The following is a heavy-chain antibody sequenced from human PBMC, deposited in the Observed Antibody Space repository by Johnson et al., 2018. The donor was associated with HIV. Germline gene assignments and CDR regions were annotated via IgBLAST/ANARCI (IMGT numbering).Heavy chain of an antibody. D-gene: IGHD3-16*01. V-gene: IGHV3-13*01. CDR2: IGTAGDT. CDR3: EKNQQGPLVRTVMRDDAFDI. Sequence: VQLVESGGGLVQPGGSLRLSCAASGFTFSSYDMHWVRQATGKGLEWVSAIGTAGDTYYPGPVTGRFTVSRDNSENAVYLQMNSLGAGDTAVYYCEKNQQGPLVRTVMRDDAFDIWGQGTMVTVSS. J-gene: IGHJ3*02. CDR1: GFTFSSYD.